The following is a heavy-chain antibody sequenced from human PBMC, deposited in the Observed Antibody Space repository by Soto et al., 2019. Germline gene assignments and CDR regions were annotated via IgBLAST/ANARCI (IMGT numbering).Heavy chain of an antibody. CDR1: GFTFDDYA. D-gene: IGHD6-13*01. J-gene: IGHJ6*02. CDR3: AKDMRGGSSSSRYYYGLDV. Sequence: EVQLVESGGGLVQPGRSLRLSCAASGFTFDDYAMHWVRQAPGKGLEWVSGISWNSGTIVYADSVKGRFTISRDNAKKSLYLQMNSLRGEETALYYCAKDMRGGSSSSRYYYGLDVWGQGTTVTVSS. V-gene: IGHV3-9*01. CDR2: ISWNSGTI.